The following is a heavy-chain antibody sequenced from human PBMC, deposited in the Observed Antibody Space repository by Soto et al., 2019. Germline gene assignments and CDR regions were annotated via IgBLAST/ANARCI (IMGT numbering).Heavy chain of an antibody. CDR3: AREAAIRNYYYGMDV. J-gene: IGHJ6*02. D-gene: IGHD2-2*02. CDR1: GGSISSYY. V-gene: IGHV4-59*01. CDR2: IYYSGST. Sequence: QVQLQESGPGLVKPSETLSLTCTVSGGSISSYYWSWIRQPPGKGLEWIGYIYYSGSTNYNPSLKSRVTISVDTSKNQFSLKLSSVTAADTAVYYCAREAAIRNYYYGMDVWSQGTTVTVSS.